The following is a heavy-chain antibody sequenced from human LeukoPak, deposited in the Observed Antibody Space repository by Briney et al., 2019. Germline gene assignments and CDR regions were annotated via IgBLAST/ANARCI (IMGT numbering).Heavy chain of an antibody. V-gene: IGHV4-34*01. CDR2: INHSGST. CDR3: AREQYSSGWLGY. Sequence: SETLSLTCAVYSGSFSGYYWSWIRQPPGKGLEWIGEINHSGSTNYNPSLKSRVTISVDTSKNQFSLKLSSVTAADTAVYYCAREQYSSGWLGYWGQGTLVTVSS. J-gene: IGHJ4*02. CDR1: SGSFSGYY. D-gene: IGHD6-19*01.